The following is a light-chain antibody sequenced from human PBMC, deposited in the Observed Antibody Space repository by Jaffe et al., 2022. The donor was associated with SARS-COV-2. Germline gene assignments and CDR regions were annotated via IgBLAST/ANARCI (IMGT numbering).Light chain of an antibody. J-gene: IGLJ2*01. Sequence: QSALTQPASVSGSPGQSITISCTGTSSDIGGYNYVSWYQQHPGKAPKLIIYDVSFRPSGVSNRFSGSKSGNTASLTISGLQTEDEADYYCCSYTSSSTLVLFGGGTKLTVL. V-gene: IGLV2-14*03. CDR3: CSYTSSSTLVL. CDR2: DVS. CDR1: SSDIGGYNY.